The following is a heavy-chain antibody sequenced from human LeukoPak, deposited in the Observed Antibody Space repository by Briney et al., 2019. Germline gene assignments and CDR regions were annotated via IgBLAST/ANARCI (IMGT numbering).Heavy chain of an antibody. CDR1: GYSISSGYY. J-gene: IGHJ4*02. D-gene: IGHD6-13*01. V-gene: IGHV4-38-2*02. Sequence: SETLSLTCTVSGYSISSGYYWGWMRQPPGKGLEWIGSIYLSGSTYYNPSLKSRVTISVDTSKNQFSLKLSSVTAADTAVYYCARVEQDDSSSWYGDYWGQGTLVTVSS. CDR3: ARVEQDDSSSWYGDY. CDR2: IYLSGST.